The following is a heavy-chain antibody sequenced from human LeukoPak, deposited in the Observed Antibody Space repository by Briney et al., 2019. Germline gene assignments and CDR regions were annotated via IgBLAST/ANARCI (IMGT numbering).Heavy chain of an antibody. CDR3: ALQGSSPPSPIDY. CDR1: GFTFSSYS. J-gene: IGHJ4*02. Sequence: GGSLRLSCAASGFTFSSYSMNWVRQAPGKGLEWVSSISSSSSYIYYADSVKGRFTISRDNAKNSLYLQMNSLRAEDTAVYYCALQGSSPPSPIDYWGQGTLVTVSS. D-gene: IGHD6-6*01. CDR2: ISSSSSYI. V-gene: IGHV3-21*01.